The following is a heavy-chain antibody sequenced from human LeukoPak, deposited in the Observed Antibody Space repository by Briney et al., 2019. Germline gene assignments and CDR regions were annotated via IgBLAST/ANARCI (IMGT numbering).Heavy chain of an antibody. J-gene: IGHJ6*03. CDR2: ISAYNGNT. CDR3: ARVGHGAVVWDFYYYYYYMDV. D-gene: IGHD1-26*01. V-gene: IGHV1-18*01. CDR1: GYTFTSYG. Sequence: GASVKVSCKASGYTFTSYGISWVRQAPGQGLEWMGWISAYNGNTNYAQKLQGRVTMTTDTSTSTAYMELRSLRSDDTAVYYCARVGHGAVVWDFYYYYYYMDVWGKGTTVTVSS.